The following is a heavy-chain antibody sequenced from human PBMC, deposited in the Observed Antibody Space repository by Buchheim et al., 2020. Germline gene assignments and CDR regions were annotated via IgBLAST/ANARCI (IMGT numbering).Heavy chain of an antibody. V-gene: IGHV3-11*06. CDR1: GFIFSDYY. Sequence: QVQLVESGGGLVKPGGSLRLSCAASGFIFSDYYMSWIRRTPGKGLEWLASLTTSSAYTYYADSETGRFTISRDHAKNSLYLQMNSLRVEDSAIYYCARDLTGTYWFDPWGQGTL. CDR2: LTTSSAYT. CDR3: ARDLTGTYWFDP. D-gene: IGHD1-7*01. J-gene: IGHJ5*02.